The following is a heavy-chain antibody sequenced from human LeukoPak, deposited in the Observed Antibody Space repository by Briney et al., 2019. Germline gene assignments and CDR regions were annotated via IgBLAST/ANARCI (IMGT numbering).Heavy chain of an antibody. Sequence: GGSLRLSCAASGFTFRDYAMSWVRQAPGKGLEGVSAITSSGGRTYYADSVRGRFTISRDKSRNTLYLQMNSLRAEDTAVYYCARDLNPRDIVVVVAATQIDYWGQGTLVTVSS. CDR2: ITSSGGRT. V-gene: IGHV3-23*01. D-gene: IGHD2-15*01. J-gene: IGHJ4*02. CDR3: ARDLNPRDIVVVVAATQIDY. CDR1: GFTFRDYA.